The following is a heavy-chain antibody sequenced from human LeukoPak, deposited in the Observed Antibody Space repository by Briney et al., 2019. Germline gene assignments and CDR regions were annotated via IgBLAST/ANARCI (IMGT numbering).Heavy chain of an antibody. CDR1: GFTFSSLS. V-gene: IGHV3-23*01. CDR3: AKGSAGNADFAS. Sequence: GGSLRLSCAAFGFTFSSLSMTGVRQALGRGLEWVSSIIVSGATYYADSVKGRFTISRDSFRGMLFLQMDSLRVEDTAVYFCAKGSAGNADFASWGQGALVTVSS. J-gene: IGHJ4*02. CDR2: IIVSGAT. D-gene: IGHD2-15*01.